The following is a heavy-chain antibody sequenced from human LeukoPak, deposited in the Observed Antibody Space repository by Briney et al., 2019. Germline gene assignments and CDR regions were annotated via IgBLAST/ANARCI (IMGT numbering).Heavy chain of an antibody. CDR1: GGSISSTSYY. V-gene: IGHV4-39*07. CDR2: LYYSWST. J-gene: IGHJ4*02. CDR3: ARLNRDSSGYYYFDY. D-gene: IGHD3-22*01. Sequence: SETLSLTCTVSGGSISSTSYYWGWIRQPPGKGLEWIGTLYYSWSTYYNPSLKSRVTISVDTSKNQFSLKLSSVTAADTAVYYCARLNRDSSGYYYFDYWGQGTLVTVSP.